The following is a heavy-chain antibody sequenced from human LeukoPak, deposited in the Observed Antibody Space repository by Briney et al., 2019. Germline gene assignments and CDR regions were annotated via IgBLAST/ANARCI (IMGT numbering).Heavy chain of an antibody. Sequence: ASVKVSCKASGYTFTSYGISWVRQAPGQGLEWMGWISAYNGNTNYAQKLQGRVTMTTDTSTSTAYMELRSLRSDDTAVYYCARANYYDSSGYYYYYMDVWGKGTTVTVSS. CDR2: ISAYNGNT. D-gene: IGHD3-22*01. V-gene: IGHV1-18*01. CDR3: ARANYYDSSGYYYYYMDV. J-gene: IGHJ6*03. CDR1: GYTFTSYG.